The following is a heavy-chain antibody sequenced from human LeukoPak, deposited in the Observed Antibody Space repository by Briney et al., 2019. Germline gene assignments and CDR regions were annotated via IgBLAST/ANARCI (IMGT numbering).Heavy chain of an antibody. CDR2: IKAHGGGT. J-gene: IGHJ4*02. CDR3: ARDGNCGGDCYYFDY. V-gene: IGHV1-46*01. CDR1: GYTFTSYY. D-gene: IGHD2-21*02. Sequence: ASVKVSCKASGYTFTSYYFHWVRQAPGQGLEWMGIIKAHGGGTTYAQKFQGRVTMTRDTSTSAVYMELSSLRSEDTAVYYCARDGNCGGDCYYFDYWGQGTLVTVSS.